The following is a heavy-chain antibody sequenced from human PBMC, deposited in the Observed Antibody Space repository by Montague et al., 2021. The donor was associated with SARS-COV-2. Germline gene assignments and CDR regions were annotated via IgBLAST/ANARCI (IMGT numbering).Heavy chain of an antibody. J-gene: IGHJ4*02. CDR3: ARGMIRGVTTPFDY. CDR1: SXSIISSGYY. D-gene: IGHD3-10*01. CDR2: IYYSGTT. V-gene: IGHV4-39*02. Sequence: SETLSLTCSVSSXSIISSGYYWGWIRQPPGKELEWIGNIYYSGTTYYNPSLQSRGTISVDTSKNHLSLRLSSVPAADTAVYFCARGMIRGVTTPFDYWGQGSQVTVSS.